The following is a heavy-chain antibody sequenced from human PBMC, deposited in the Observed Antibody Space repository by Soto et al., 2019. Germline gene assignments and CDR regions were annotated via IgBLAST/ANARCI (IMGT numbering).Heavy chain of an antibody. V-gene: IGHV4-59*08. CDR3: ARPVRAGTPDAFDI. J-gene: IGHJ3*02. D-gene: IGHD1-26*01. Sequence: QVQLQESGPGLVKPSETLSLTCTVSGGSISSYYWSWIRQPPGKGLEWIGYIYYSGSTNYNPSLKSRVTISVDTSKNQFSLKLSSVTAADTAVYYCARPVRAGTPDAFDIWGQGTMVTVSS. CDR1: GGSISSYY. CDR2: IYYSGST.